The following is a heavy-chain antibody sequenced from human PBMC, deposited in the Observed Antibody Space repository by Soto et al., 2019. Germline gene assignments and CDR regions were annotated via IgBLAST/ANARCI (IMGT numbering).Heavy chain of an antibody. CDR1: GFTFTRSA. J-gene: IGHJ4*02. D-gene: IGHD3-22*01. Sequence: ASVKVSCKSSGFTFTRSAVQWVRQARGQRLEWIGWIVVGSGNTNYAQKFQERVTITRDMSTSTAYMELSSLRSEDTAVYYCAAVYTYYYDSSGYSDYWGQGTLVTVSS. V-gene: IGHV1-58*01. CDR2: IVVGSGNT. CDR3: AAVYTYYYDSSGYSDY.